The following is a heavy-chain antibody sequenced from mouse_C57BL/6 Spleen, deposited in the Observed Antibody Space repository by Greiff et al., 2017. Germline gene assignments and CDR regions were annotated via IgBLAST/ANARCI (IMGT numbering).Heavy chain of an antibody. V-gene: IGHV1-19*01. Sequence: VQLQQSGPVLVKPGASVKMSCKASGYTFTDYYMNWVKQSHGKSLEWIGVINPYNGGTSYNQKFKGKATLTVDKSSSTDYMELNSLTSEDSAVYYCARSREDYAMDYWGQGTSVTVSS. J-gene: IGHJ4*01. CDR1: GYTFTDYY. CDR3: ARSREDYAMDY. CDR2: INPYNGGT.